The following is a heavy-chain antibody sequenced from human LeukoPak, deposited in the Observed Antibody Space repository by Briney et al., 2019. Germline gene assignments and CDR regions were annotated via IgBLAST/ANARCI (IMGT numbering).Heavy chain of an antibody. D-gene: IGHD1-26*01. CDR3: ARVKSSEGYPATDYFDY. CDR1: GVSIYSNNYY. J-gene: IGHJ4*02. Sequence: SETLSLTCTVSGVSIYSNNYYWGWIRQPPGKGLECIGGFYYSGSPYYNPSLRSRVTISVDTSKNQFSLNLSSVTAADTAVYYCARVKSSEGYPATDYFDYWGQGTLVTVSS. CDR2: FYYSGSP. V-gene: IGHV4-39*01.